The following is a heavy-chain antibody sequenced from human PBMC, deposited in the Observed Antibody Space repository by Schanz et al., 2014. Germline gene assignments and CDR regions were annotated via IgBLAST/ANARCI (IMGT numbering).Heavy chain of an antibody. V-gene: IGHV1-69*04. CDR2: IIPIHGIV. Sequence: QVQVVQSGAEVKKSGASMKVSCKASGGTFSTYPINWLRQAPGQGLEWMGRIIPIHGIVNYAQRFQDRVRITADKSTSTAYMELSSLRSDDTAVYYCARGGGPEDVFDIWGQGTILTVSS. J-gene: IGHJ3*02. CDR1: GGTFSTYP. D-gene: IGHD5-12*01. CDR3: ARGGGPEDVFDI.